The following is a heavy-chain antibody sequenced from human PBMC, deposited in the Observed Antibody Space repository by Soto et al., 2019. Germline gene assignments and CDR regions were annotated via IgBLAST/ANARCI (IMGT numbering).Heavy chain of an antibody. D-gene: IGHD5-12*01. CDR3: ARDRCGCDLFPDALDI. V-gene: IGHV1-2*04. CDR1: S. J-gene: IGHJ3*02. Sequence: SSQWVHHETKKGLEWMGWINPNSSGTNYAQKFQGWVTMTRDTSISTAYMELSRLRSDDTAVYYCARDRCGCDLFPDALDI. CDR2: INPNSSGT.